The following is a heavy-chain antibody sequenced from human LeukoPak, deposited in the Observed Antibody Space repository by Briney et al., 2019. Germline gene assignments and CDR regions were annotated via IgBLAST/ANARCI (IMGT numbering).Heavy chain of an antibody. V-gene: IGHV3-74*01. D-gene: IGHD1-26*01. CDR2: INERGSST. J-gene: IGHJ4*02. CDR1: GFTFRNYW. CDR3: ARDPVEWELLLDY. Sequence: GGSLRLSCAASGFTFRNYWMSWVRQAPGKGLVWVSRINERGSSTSYADSVKGRFSISRDNARNSVYLQMASLRVEDTAVYYCARDPVEWELLLDYWGQGTLVTVSS.